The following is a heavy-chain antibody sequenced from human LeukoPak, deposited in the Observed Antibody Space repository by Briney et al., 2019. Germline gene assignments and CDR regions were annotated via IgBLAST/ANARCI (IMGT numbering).Heavy chain of an antibody. J-gene: IGHJ3*02. D-gene: IGHD3-16*01. Sequence: GGSLRLSCAASGFTFSSHWMSWVRQAPGEGLGWVANIKQDGSEKYYVDSVKGRFTISRDNAKNSLYLQMNSLRAEDTAVYYCARDTEGLSDIWGQGTMDTVSS. CDR2: IKQDGSEK. CDR3: ARDTEGLSDI. V-gene: IGHV3-7*01. CDR1: GFTFSSHW.